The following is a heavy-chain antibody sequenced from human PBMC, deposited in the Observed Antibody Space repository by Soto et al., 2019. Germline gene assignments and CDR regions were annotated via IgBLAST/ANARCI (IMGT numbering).Heavy chain of an antibody. J-gene: IGHJ4*02. CDR2: IWYDGGNK. CDR1: GFTFSSYG. CDR3: AREPSGSYSGPLDY. Sequence: GGSLRLSCAASGFTFSSYGMHWVRQAPGKGLEWVADIWYDGGNKYYADSVKGRFTISRDNSKNTVYLQMNSLRAEDTAVYYCAREPSGSYSGPLDYWGQGTLVTVSS. V-gene: IGHV3-33*01. D-gene: IGHD1-26*01.